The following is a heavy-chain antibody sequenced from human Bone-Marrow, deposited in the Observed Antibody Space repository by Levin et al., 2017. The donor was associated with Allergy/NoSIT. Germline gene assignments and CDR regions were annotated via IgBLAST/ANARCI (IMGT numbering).Heavy chain of an antibody. CDR1: GGSMRSGDYY. V-gene: IGHV4-30-4*01. D-gene: IGHD3-22*01. CDR2: IYDSGST. CDR3: AREYDSSGGCVGY. J-gene: IGHJ4*02. Sequence: SQTLSLPCTVSGGSMRSGDYYWSWIRQPPGKGLEWIGYIYDSGSTSYNPSLKSRVSISIHTSKNQFSLKLSSLTAADTAVYYCAREYDSSGGCVGYWGRGTLVTVSS.